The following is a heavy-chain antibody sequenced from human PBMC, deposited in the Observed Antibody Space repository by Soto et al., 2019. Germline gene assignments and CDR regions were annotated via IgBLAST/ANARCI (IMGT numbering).Heavy chain of an antibody. J-gene: IGHJ4*02. D-gene: IGHD3-9*01. CDR3: ASSFRYFDN. V-gene: IGHV3-23*01. CDR2: ISGTASRR. Sequence: PGGSLRRSWAGSGFTPTTTPLSWVRQPPGKGLEWVTTISGTASRRYYVDSVNGRFFISRDNAKNTVTLQMNNLTLDDTAVYYCASSFRYFDNCGQGTRVTVSS. CDR1: GFTPTTTP.